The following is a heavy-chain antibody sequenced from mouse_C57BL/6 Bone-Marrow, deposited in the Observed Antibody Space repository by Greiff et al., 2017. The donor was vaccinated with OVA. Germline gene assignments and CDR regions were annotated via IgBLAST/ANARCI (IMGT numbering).Heavy chain of an antibody. Sequence: EVQLVESGGGLVQPGESLKLSCESNEYEFPSHDMSWVRKTPETRLELVAAINSDGGSTYYPDTLERRFIISRDNTKKTLYLQMSSLRAEDTALYYCARGSSYYWYFDVWGTGTTVTVSS. CDR3: ARGSSYYWYFDV. V-gene: IGHV5-2*01. CDR2: INSDGGST. J-gene: IGHJ1*03. D-gene: IGHD1-1*01. CDR1: EYEFPSHD.